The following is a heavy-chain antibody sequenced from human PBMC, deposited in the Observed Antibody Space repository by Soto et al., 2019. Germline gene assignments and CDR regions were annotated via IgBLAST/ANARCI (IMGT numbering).Heavy chain of an antibody. CDR1: GGSISSFY. J-gene: IGHJ5*02. CDR3: ARGVAETDFYPWANWFDL. D-gene: IGHD6-19*01. CDR2: VYDSGSS. V-gene: IGHV4-4*07. Sequence: QMVLQESGPGLVKPSETLSLTCNVSGGSISSFYWTWIRQPAGGRLEWIGRVYDSGSSNYNPSLKTRITMSLHRSRSQFSLSLYSVTAADTAVYYCARGVAETDFYPWANWFDLCCPGILVTVS.